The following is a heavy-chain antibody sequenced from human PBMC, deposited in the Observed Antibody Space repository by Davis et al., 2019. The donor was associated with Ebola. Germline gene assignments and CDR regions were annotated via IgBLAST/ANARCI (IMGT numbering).Heavy chain of an antibody. V-gene: IGHV4-34*01. D-gene: IGHD3-22*01. J-gene: IGHJ4*02. Sequence: GSLRLSCAVYGGSFSGYYWSWIRQPPGKGLEWIGEINHSGSTNYNPSLKSRVTISVDTSKNQFSLKLSSVTAADTAVYYCARGVIIRWIDYWGQGTLVTVSS. CDR1: GGSFSGYY. CDR3: ARGVIIRWIDY. CDR2: INHSGST.